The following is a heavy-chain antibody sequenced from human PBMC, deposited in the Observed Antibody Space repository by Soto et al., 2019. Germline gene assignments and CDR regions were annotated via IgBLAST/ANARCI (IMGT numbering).Heavy chain of an antibody. Sequence: VGSLRLSCAASGFAFSSYTMSWVRQTPGKGLEWVSSISASGGSTYYGDSLKGRFTISRDNSKNTLNLHIKSLGVEDSAVYYCAKDRGGFARGWEYYDFWGQGTQVTVSS. J-gene: IGHJ4*02. CDR2: ISASGGST. D-gene: IGHD6-19*01. CDR3: AKDRGGFARGWEYYDF. V-gene: IGHV3-23*01. CDR1: GFAFSSYT.